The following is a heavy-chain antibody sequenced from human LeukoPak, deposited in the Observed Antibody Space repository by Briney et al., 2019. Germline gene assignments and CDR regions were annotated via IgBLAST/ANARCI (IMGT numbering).Heavy chain of an antibody. CDR3: ARDNYAGANWFDP. CDR1: GFTFSSYA. J-gene: IGHJ5*02. Sequence: GRSLRLSCAASGFTFSSYAMHWVRQAPGKGLEWVAVISYDGSNKYYADSVKGRFTFSRDNSKNTLYLQMNSLRAEDTAVYYCARDNYAGANWFDPWGQGTLVTVSS. D-gene: IGHD1-7*01. V-gene: IGHV3-30*04. CDR2: ISYDGSNK.